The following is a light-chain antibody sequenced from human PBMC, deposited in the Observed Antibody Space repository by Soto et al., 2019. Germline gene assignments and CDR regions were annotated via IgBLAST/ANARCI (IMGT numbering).Light chain of an antibody. V-gene: IGKV3-15*01. Sequence: IVLTQSPATLSVSPGESATLSCRASQGFXSNFDWYQQKPGQAPRILXDGASTMATGSPARLSGSGSGTDFTLPISSLHSEDFAVYYCQQYKNRTRTFGQGTKVDIK. CDR2: GAS. CDR3: QQYKNRTRT. CDR1: QGFXSN. J-gene: IGKJ1*01.